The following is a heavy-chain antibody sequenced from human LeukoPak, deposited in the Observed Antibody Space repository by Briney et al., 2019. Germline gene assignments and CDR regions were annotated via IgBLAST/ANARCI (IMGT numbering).Heavy chain of an antibody. Sequence: ASVKVSCKTSGYTFTTFGINWVRQAPGQGLEWMGLISPYNGNTNYAQKLQGRVTMTTDTSTNTAYMELRSLRSDDTAVYYCARDKGRAYSYGYVDYWGQGTLVTVS. CDR3: ARDKGRAYSYGYVDY. CDR1: GYTFTTFG. D-gene: IGHD5-18*01. CDR2: ISPYNGNT. J-gene: IGHJ4*02. V-gene: IGHV1-18*01.